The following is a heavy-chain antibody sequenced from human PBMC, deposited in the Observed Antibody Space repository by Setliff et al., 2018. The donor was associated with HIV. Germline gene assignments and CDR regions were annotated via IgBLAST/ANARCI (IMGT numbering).Heavy chain of an antibody. D-gene: IGHD2-8*02. CDR1: GFTFNNYA. CDR2: ISGSTGST. J-gene: IGHJ4*02. Sequence: PGGSLRLSCAASGFTFNNYAMSWVRQAPGKGLEWVSAISGSTGSTYYADSVKGRFTISRDNAKNTLYLQMNSLRTEDTAVYYCAKDRNWDPPYWFDYWGQGTLVTVLL. V-gene: IGHV3-23*01. CDR3: AKDRNWDPPYWFDY.